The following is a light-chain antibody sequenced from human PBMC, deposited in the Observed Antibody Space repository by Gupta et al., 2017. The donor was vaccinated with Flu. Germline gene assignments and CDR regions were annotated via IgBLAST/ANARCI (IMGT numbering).Light chain of an antibody. CDR1: TGAVTSGHD. CDR3: SLTYSGPWV. J-gene: IGLJ3*02. V-gene: IGLV7-46*01. Sequence: QAVVIQEPSLPVSPGGTVTLTCGSSTGAVTSGHDPHWSQQKPGQVPRTLIFDISNKHSWTPARFSGSLLGGKAALTLSGAQPEDEAEYYGSLTYSGPWVCGGGTKLT. CDR2: DIS.